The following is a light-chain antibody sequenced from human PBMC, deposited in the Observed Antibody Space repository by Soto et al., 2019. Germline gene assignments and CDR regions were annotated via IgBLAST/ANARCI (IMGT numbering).Light chain of an antibody. V-gene: IGKV3-20*01. CDR2: GTS. J-gene: IGKJ2*03. Sequence: EIVLAQSPGTLSLSPGGRVTLSCRASQSVSSNYLAWYQQKPGQAPRLLIHGTSSRATGIPDRFSGSGSGTDFTLTISRLEPEDFAVYYCQQYGNSPRYSFGQGTKLEIK. CDR1: QSVSSNY. CDR3: QQYGNSPRYS.